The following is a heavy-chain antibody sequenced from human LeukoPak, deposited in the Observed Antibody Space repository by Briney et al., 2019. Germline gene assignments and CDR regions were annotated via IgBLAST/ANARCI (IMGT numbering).Heavy chain of an antibody. D-gene: IGHD3-22*01. V-gene: IGHV1-8*02. CDR2: MNPNSGNT. CDR1: GYTFTSYG. Sequence: ASVKVSCKASGYTFTSYGINWVRQAIGQGLEWMGWMNPNSGNTGYAQKFQGRVTMTRNTSISTAYMELSSLRSEDTAVYYCARSATGSSSGYGAFDPWGQGTLVTVSS. CDR3: ARSATGSSSGYGAFDP. J-gene: IGHJ5*02.